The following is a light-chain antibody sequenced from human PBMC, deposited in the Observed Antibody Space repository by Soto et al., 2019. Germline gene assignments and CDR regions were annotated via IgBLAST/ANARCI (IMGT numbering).Light chain of an antibody. CDR3: NSYTSSSTYV. CDR1: SSDVGNYNY. V-gene: IGLV2-14*01. CDR2: DVS. J-gene: IGLJ1*01. Sequence: QSALTQPASVSGSPGQSIAISCTGTSSDVGNYNYVSWYQQHPDKAPKLMIFDVSNRPSGVSDRFSGSKSGNTASLTISGLQADAEADYYCNSYTSSSTYVFGTGTKLTVL.